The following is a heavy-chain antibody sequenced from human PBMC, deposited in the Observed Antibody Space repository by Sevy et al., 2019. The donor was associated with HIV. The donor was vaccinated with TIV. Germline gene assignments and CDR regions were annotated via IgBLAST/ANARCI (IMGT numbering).Heavy chain of an antibody. V-gene: IGHV4-39*01. CDR3: ARVSWYSSGWLWFDI. CDR1: GGSISTSSYY. D-gene: IGHD6-25*01. CDR2: IYYSGST. J-gene: IGHJ5*02. Sequence: SETLSLTCTVSGGSISTSSYYWGWIRQPPGKGLEWIGTIYYSGSTYYNPSLKSRVTISADTSKKQSSLKLTYVTVAETAGYHCARVSWYSSGWLWFDIWGQGTLVTVSS.